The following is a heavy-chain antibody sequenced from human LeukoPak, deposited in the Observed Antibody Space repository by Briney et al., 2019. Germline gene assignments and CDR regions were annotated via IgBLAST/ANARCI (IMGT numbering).Heavy chain of an antibody. CDR1: GGSISSSSYY. Sequence: SETLSLTCTVSGGSISSSSYYWGGIRQPPGKGLEGIGSIYYSGSTYYNPSLKSRVTISVDTSKNQFSLKLSSVTAADTAVYYCARHTTGNHPFDIWGQGTMVTVSS. CDR3: ARHTTGNHPFDI. D-gene: IGHD1-1*01. J-gene: IGHJ3*02. CDR2: IYYSGST. V-gene: IGHV4-39*01.